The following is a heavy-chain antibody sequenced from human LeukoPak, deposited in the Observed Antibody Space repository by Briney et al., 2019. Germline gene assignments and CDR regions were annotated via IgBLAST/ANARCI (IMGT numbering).Heavy chain of an antibody. V-gene: IGHV3-21*01. Sequence: GRSLRLSCAASGFTFSSYGMHWVRQAPGKGLEWVSSISSSSSYIYYADSVKGRFTISRDNAKNSLYLQMNSLRAEDTAVYYCARSLQALDAFDIWGQGTMVTVSS. CDR1: GFTFSSYG. J-gene: IGHJ3*02. CDR2: ISSSSSYI. D-gene: IGHD1-1*01. CDR3: ARSLQALDAFDI.